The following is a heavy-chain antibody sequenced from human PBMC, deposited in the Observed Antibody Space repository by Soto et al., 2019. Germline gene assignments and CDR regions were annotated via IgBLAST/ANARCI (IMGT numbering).Heavy chain of an antibody. CDR2: IYWDDDK. V-gene: IGHV2-5*02. Sequence: QITLKESGPTLVKPTQTLTLTCTFSGFSLSTSGVGVGWIRQPPGKALEWLALIYWDDDKRYSPSLKSRLTITKXXSXNXXVLTMTTMDPVDTATYYCAHSLMITFGGVIVYDDYWGQGTLVTVSS. D-gene: IGHD3-16*02. CDR3: AHSLMITFGGVIVYDDY. J-gene: IGHJ4*02. CDR1: GFSLSTSGVG.